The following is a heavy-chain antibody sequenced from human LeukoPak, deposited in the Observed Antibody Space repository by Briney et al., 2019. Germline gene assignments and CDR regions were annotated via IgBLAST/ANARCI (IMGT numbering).Heavy chain of an antibody. V-gene: IGHV1-3*01. CDR3: ARERYSSSSDENWFDP. J-gene: IGHJ5*02. CDR1: GYTFTSYA. CDR2: INAGNGNT. D-gene: IGHD6-13*01. Sequence: ASVTVSCKASGYTFTSYAMHWVRQAPGQRLEWMGWINAGNGNTKYSQKFQGRVTITRDTSASTAYMELSSLRSEDTAVYYCARERYSSSSDENWFDPWGQGTLVTVSS.